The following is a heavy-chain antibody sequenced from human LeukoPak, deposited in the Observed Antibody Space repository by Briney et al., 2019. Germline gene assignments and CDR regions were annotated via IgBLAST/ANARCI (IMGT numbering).Heavy chain of an antibody. CDR1: GCSISSYY. D-gene: IGHD6-19*01. CDR3: ARPSGRNGWSPFDL. V-gene: IGHV4-59*01. J-gene: IGHJ5*02. Sequence: PSETLSLTCTVSGCSISSYYWSWIRQPPGKGLEWIAYISYSGSTDYNPSLKSRVTISIDTSKNQFSLKLNSVTAADTAVYYCARPSGRNGWSPFDLWGQGTLVTVSS. CDR2: ISYSGST.